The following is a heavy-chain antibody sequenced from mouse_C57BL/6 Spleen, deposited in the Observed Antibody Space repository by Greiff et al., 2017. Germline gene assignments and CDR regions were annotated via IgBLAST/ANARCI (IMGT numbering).Heavy chain of an antibody. D-gene: IGHD2-5*01. CDR2: IDPSDSYT. CDR1: GYTFTSYW. CDR3: GYSKFDY. J-gene: IGHJ2*01. Sequence: QVQLQQPGAELVRPGTSVKLSCKASGYTFTSYWMHWVKQRPGQGLEWIGVIDPSDSYTNYNQTFKGKATLTVDTSSSTAYMQLSSLTSEGSAVDYCGYSKFDYWGQGTTLTVSS. V-gene: IGHV1-59*01.